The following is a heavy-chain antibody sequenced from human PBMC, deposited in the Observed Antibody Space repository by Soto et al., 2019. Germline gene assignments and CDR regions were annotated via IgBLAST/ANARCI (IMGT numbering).Heavy chain of an antibody. CDR1: GFTFSSYA. J-gene: IGHJ4*02. CDR2: ISSNGGST. Sequence: GGSLRLSCAASGFTFSSYAMHWVRQAPGKGLEYVSAISSNGGSTYYANSVKGRFTISRDNSKNTLYLQMGSLRAEDMAVYYCARVGSSSWYYFDDWGQGTLVTVSS. CDR3: ARVGSSSWYYFDD. V-gene: IGHV3-64*01. D-gene: IGHD6-13*01.